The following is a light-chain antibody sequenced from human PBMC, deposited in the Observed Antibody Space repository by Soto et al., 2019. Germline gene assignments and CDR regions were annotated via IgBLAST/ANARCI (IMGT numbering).Light chain of an antibody. CDR2: GAS. J-gene: IGKJ4*02. V-gene: IGKV3-15*01. CDR1: QSVNRK. CDR3: QKYNIAPLT. Sequence: QSSPTLSASQAGPPALPFRASQSVNRKVAWYQQKPGQAPRLLIYGASTGATDIPDRFSGSGSGTEFTLTISSLQSEDVAAYYCQKYNIAPLTFGEGTELEIK.